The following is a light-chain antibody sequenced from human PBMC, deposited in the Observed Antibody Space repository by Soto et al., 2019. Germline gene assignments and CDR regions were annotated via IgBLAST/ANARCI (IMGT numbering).Light chain of an antibody. J-gene: IGLJ1*01. Sequence: QSALTQPRSVSGSPGQSVTISCTGTNSDVGVYNYVSWYQQHPGKAPKLMIYDVSKRPSGVPDRFSGSKSGNTASLTISGLQAEDESDYYCCSYAGRYIYVFGTGTKVTVL. V-gene: IGLV2-11*01. CDR2: DVS. CDR1: NSDVGVYNY. CDR3: CSYAGRYIYV.